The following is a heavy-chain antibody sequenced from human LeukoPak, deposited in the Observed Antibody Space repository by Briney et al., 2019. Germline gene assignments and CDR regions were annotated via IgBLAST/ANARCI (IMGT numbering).Heavy chain of an antibody. V-gene: IGHV4-59*01. D-gene: IGHD4-17*01. J-gene: IGHJ6*02. Sequence: SETLSLTCTVSGGSISSYYWSWIRQPPGKGLEWIGDIYYSGSTNYNPSLKSRVTISVDTSKNQFSLKLSSVTAADTAVYYCARASYGDFPFYYYYGMDVWGQGTTVTVSS. CDR2: IYYSGST. CDR3: ARASYGDFPFYYYYGMDV. CDR1: GGSISSYY.